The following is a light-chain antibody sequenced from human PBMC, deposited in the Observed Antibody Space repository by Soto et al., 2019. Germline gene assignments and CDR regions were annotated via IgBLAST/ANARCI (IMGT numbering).Light chain of an antibody. Sequence: EIVMTQSPATLSVSPGERATLSCRASQSVSRNLAWYQQKPGQAPRLLIYGAFTRATGIPARFSGSGSGTEFTLTISSLQSEDFAVYYCQQYDNWPPVFTFGPGTKVDI. CDR2: GAF. V-gene: IGKV3-15*01. CDR3: QQYDNWPPVFT. J-gene: IGKJ3*01. CDR1: QSVSRN.